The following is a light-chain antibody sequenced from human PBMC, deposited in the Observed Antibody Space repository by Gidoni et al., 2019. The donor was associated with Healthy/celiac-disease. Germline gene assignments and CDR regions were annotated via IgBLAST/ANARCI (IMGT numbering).Light chain of an antibody. CDR3: QQRSNWPPVYT. CDR1: QRVSSY. Sequence: EIVLTQSSATLSLSPGDRVTLSCRASQRVSSYLAWYQQKPGQAPRLLIYDASNRATGIPARFSGSGSGTDFTLTISSLEPEDFAVYYCQQRSNWPPVYTFGQGTKLEIK. J-gene: IGKJ2*01. CDR2: DAS. V-gene: IGKV3-11*01.